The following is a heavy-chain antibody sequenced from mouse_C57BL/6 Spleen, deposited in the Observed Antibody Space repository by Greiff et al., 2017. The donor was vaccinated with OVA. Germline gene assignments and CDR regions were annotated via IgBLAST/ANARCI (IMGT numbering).Heavy chain of an antibody. CDR2: IHPNSGST. Sequence: VQLQQPGAELVKPGASVKLSCKASGYTFTSYWMHWVKQRPGQGLEWIGMIHPNSGSTNYNEKFKSKATLTVDKSSSTAYMQLSSLTSEDSAVYYCARCTTVVAEYFDVWGTGTTVTVSS. CDR3: ARCTTVVAEYFDV. CDR1: GYTFTSYW. D-gene: IGHD1-1*01. J-gene: IGHJ1*03. V-gene: IGHV1-64*01.